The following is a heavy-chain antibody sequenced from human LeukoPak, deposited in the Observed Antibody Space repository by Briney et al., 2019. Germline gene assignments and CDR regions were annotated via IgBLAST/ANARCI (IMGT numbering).Heavy chain of an antibody. Sequence: ASVRVSSTASGYTFTIYDINWVRQATGQGLEWMGWMNPNSGNTGYAQKFQGRVTMTRNTSISTAYMELSSLRSEDTAVYYCARISDYYDSSGYSLDDYWGQGTLVTVSS. J-gene: IGHJ4*02. V-gene: IGHV1-8*01. D-gene: IGHD3-22*01. CDR1: GYTFTIYD. CDR3: ARISDYYDSSGYSLDDY. CDR2: MNPNSGNT.